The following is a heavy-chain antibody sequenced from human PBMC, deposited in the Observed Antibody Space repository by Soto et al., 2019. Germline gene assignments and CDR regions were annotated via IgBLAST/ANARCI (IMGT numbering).Heavy chain of an antibody. CDR2: IWYDGSNK. Sequence: QVQLVESGGGVVQPGRSLRLSCAASGFTFSSYGMHWVRQAPGKGLEWVAVIWYDGSNKYYADSVKGRFTISRDNSKTALYLQMNSLRAEDTAVYYCARDRDDAFDIWGQGTMVTVSS. J-gene: IGHJ3*02. V-gene: IGHV3-33*01. CDR3: ARDRDDAFDI. CDR1: GFTFSSYG.